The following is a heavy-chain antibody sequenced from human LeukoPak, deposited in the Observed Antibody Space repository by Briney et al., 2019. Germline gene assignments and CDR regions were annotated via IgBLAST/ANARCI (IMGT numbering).Heavy chain of an antibody. V-gene: IGHV1-18*01. J-gene: IGHJ6*03. CDR3: ARWGPRQWPPGLTDYYYYYMDV. CDR1: GYTFTSYG. CDR2: TSAYNGNT. Sequence: GASVKVSCKASGYTFTSYGISWVRQAPGQGLEWMGWTSAYNGNTNYAQKLQGRVTMTTDTSTSTAYMELRSLRSDDTAVYYCARWGPRQWPPGLTDYYYYYMDVWGKGTTVTVSS. D-gene: IGHD6-19*01.